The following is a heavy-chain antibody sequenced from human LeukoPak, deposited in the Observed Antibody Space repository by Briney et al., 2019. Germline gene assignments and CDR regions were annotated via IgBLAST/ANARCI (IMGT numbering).Heavy chain of an antibody. Sequence: GGSLRLSCAASGFTVSNNYINWVRQAPGKGLEWVSLIYGSGSADYADSVKGRFTISRDNSINTVYLQMNSLRAEDTAVYYCARINFGDDYWGQGTLVTVSS. CDR1: GFTVSNNY. D-gene: IGHD4-17*01. J-gene: IGHJ4*02. V-gene: IGHV3-66*01. CDR3: ARINFGDDY. CDR2: IYGSGSA.